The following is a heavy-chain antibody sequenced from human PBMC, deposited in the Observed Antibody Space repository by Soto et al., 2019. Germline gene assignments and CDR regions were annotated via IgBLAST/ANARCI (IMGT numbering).Heavy chain of an antibody. CDR1: GGSFSGYY. Sequence: QVQLQQWGAGLLKPSETLSLTCAVYGGSFSGYYWSWIRQPPGKGLEWIGEINHSGSTNYNPSLKSRVTISVDTSKHQFSMKLSSVTPADTAVYYCARGPIKGPDSGSGRAYDYWGQGTLVTASS. V-gene: IGHV4-34*01. CDR3: ARGPIKGPDSGSGRAYDY. J-gene: IGHJ4*02. CDR2: INHSGST. D-gene: IGHD3-10*01.